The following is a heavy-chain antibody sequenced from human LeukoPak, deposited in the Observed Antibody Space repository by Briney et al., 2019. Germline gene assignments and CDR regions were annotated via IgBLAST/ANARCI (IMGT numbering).Heavy chain of an antibody. CDR1: GGSFSTYY. CDR3: ATFSLGGSYFITEGGSYYYCMDV. D-gene: IGHD1-26*01. Sequence: SETLSLTCTVSGGSFSTYYWSWIRQPAGKGLEWIGRIYISGSTNYNPSLKSRVTMSVDTSKNQFSLKLSSVTAADTAVYYCATFSLGGSYFITEGGSYYYCMDVWGKGTTVTISS. V-gene: IGHV4-4*07. CDR2: IYISGST. J-gene: IGHJ6*03.